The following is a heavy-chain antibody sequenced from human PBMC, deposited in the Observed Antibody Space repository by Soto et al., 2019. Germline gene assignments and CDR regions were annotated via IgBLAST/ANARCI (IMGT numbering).Heavy chain of an antibody. CDR2: ISSSGSTI. CDR1: GFTFSSYE. D-gene: IGHD4-4*01. J-gene: IGHJ4*02. CDR3: ARVRDYSMCYFDY. Sequence: GGSLRLSCAASGFTFSSYEMNWVRQAPGKGLEWVSYISSSGSTIYYADSVKGRFTISRDNAKNSLYLQMNSLRAEDTAVYYCARVRDYSMCYFDYWGQGTLLTVSS. V-gene: IGHV3-48*03.